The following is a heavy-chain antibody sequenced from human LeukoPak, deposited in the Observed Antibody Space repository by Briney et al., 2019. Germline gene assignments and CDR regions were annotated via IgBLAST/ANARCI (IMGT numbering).Heavy chain of an antibody. J-gene: IGHJ5*02. D-gene: IGHD2-15*01. CDR3: ARGLSCSGDSCYSGWFDP. CDR2: IYTSGST. CDR1: GGSISSYY. V-gene: IGHV4-4*07. Sequence: SETLSLTCTVSGGSISSYYWSWTRQPAGKGLEWIGRIYTSGSTNYNPSLKSRVTMSVDTSKNQFSLKLSSVTAADTAVYYCARGLSCSGDSCYSGWFDPWGQGTLVTVSS.